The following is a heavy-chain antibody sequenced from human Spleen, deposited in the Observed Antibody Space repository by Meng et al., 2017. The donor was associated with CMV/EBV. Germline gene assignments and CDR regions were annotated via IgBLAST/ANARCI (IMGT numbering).Heavy chain of an antibody. J-gene: IGHJ6*02. Sequence: GESLKISCAGSGFTFSSFWMSWVRQAPGKGLEWVASISYDGNSKNYTDSVKGQFTISRDKTKKTVYLEMRNLRLEDTAAYYCARDSGSGNYYYYGMDVWGQGTTVTVSS. CDR3: ARDSGSGNYYYYGMDV. CDR1: GFTFSSFW. CDR2: ISYDGNSK. D-gene: IGHD3-10*01. V-gene: IGHV3-30-3*01.